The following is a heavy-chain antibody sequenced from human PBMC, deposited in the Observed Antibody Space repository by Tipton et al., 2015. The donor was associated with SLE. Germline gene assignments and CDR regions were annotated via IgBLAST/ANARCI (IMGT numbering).Heavy chain of an antibody. CDR1: GYSISSGYY. D-gene: IGHD6-19*01. V-gene: IGHV4-38-2*01. CDR3: ARQEGIAVAGLGYWYSDL. J-gene: IGHJ2*01. CDR2: IYHSGRT. Sequence: LRLSCAVSGYSISSGYYWGWIRQSPGKGLEWIGTIYHSGRTYYNPSPKSRVTISVDTSKNQFSLNLNSVTAADTAVYYCARQEGIAVAGLGYWYSDLWGRGTLVTVSS.